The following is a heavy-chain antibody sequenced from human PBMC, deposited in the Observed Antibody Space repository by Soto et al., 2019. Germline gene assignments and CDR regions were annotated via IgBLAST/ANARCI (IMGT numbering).Heavy chain of an antibody. J-gene: IGHJ4*02. V-gene: IGHV3-74*01. CDR1: GFTFSTSW. D-gene: IGHD1-7*01. Sequence: EVQLVEAGGGLVQPGGSLRLSCAASGFTFSTSWIHWVRQAPGKGLVWVSRINGDRGTINYADSVKGRFTISRDNAKNTVYLQMNSLSADDTAVYYCTRGGNYYFDYWGQGTLVTVSS. CDR3: TRGGNYYFDY. CDR2: INGDRGTI.